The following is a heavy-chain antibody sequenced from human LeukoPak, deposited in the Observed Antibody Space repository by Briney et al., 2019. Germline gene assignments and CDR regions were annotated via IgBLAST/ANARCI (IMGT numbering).Heavy chain of an antibody. V-gene: IGHV3-11*06. Sequence: PGGSLRLSCAASGFTFSDQYVTWIRQAPGKGLEWVAQISSRSNDINYADSVKGRFTISRDNAKNSVYLQMNSLRVEDTAVYYRTKGGYNTSWYWFFWGQGTLVIVSS. J-gene: IGHJ4*02. CDR1: GFTFSDQY. D-gene: IGHD2-8*02. CDR3: TKGGYNTSWYWFF. CDR2: ISSRSNDI.